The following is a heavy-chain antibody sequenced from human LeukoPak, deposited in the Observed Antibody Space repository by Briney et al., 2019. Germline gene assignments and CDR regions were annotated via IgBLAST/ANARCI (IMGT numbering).Heavy chain of an antibody. J-gene: IGHJ4*02. D-gene: IGHD6-19*01. V-gene: IGHV1-2*06. CDR3: ARSRGSSGWYFEMGPTEYYFDY. Sequence: ASVKVSCKASGYTFTGYYMHWVRRAPGQGLEWMGRINPNSGGTNYAQKFQGRVTMTRDTSISTAYMELSRLRSDDTAVYYCARSRGSSGWYFEMGPTEYYFDYWGQGTLVTVSS. CDR2: INPNSGGT. CDR1: GYTFTGYY.